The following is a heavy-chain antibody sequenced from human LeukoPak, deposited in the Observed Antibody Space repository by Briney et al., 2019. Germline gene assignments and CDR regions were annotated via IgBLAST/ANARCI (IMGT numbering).Heavy chain of an antibody. D-gene: IGHD2-15*01. Sequence: GGSLRLSCATSRFTFDDHGMSWVRQAPGKGLEWVAVTWYEGSTKYYADSVKGRFTISRDNSKNTLDLQMNSLRAEDTAVYYCAREAGSCPGHWGQGTLVTVSS. J-gene: IGHJ4*02. CDR3: AREAGSCPGH. CDR2: TWYEGSTK. V-gene: IGHV3-33*08. CDR1: RFTFDDHG.